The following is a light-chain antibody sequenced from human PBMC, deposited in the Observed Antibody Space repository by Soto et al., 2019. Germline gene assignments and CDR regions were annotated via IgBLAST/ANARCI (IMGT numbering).Light chain of an antibody. CDR1: LSLSSY. CDR3: QQRSRWPPIT. J-gene: IGKJ5*01. Sequence: LVHVPETPSFSPGETATLSRRASLSLSSYLGWYQQRPGQAPRLLIYDASYRATGIPARFSGSGSGTDFTLTISSLEPEDFGVYYCQQRSRWPPITFCQGTRLEIK. V-gene: IGKV3-11*01. CDR2: DAS.